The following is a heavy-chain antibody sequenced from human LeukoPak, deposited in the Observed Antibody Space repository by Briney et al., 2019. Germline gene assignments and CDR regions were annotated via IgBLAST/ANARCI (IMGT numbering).Heavy chain of an antibody. D-gene: IGHD1-26*01. Sequence: SETLSLTCTVSGGSISSSSLYWSWIRQPPGKGLEWIESIYYTGSTYYDPSLKSRLTISVHTSNNPFSLRLTSVTAADTAVYYCASLLLQAGDAYWGQGTLVTVSS. CDR2: IYYTGST. V-gene: IGHV4-39*01. CDR1: GGSISSSSLY. J-gene: IGHJ4*02. CDR3: ASLLLQAGDAY.